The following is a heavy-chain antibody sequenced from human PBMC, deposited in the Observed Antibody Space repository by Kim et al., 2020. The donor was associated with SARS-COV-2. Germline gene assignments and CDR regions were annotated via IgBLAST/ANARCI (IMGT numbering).Heavy chain of an antibody. D-gene: IGHD3-10*01. V-gene: IGHV3-21*01. CDR3: ARDRSMVRGVIWDY. CDR2: ISSSSSYI. CDR1: GFTFSSYS. J-gene: IGHJ4*02. Sequence: GGSLRLSCAASGFTFSSYSMNWVRQAPGKGLEWVSSISSSSSYIYYADSVKGRFTISRDNAKNSLYLQMNSLRAEDTAVYYCARDRSMVRGVIWDYWGQGTLVTVSS.